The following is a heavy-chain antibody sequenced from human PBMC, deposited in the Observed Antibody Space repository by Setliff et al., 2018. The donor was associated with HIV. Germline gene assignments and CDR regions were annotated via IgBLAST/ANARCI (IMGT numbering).Heavy chain of an antibody. Sequence: LSLTCTVSGDSISTDNYHWGWIRQPPGKGLEWIGHTANTDYNPSLKSRVTVSVDTSKDQLSLRLSSVTAADTAVYYCARHAALIKRYYYYYLDVWGKGTTVTVSS. V-gene: IGHV4-39*01. J-gene: IGHJ6*03. D-gene: IGHD5-18*01. CDR1: GDSISTDNYH. CDR3: ARHAALIKRYYYYYLDV. CDR2: TANT.